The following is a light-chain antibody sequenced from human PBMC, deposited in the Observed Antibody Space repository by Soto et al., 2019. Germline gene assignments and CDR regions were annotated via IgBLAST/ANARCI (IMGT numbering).Light chain of an antibody. CDR3: QQYGSSPWT. Sequence: EIVLTQSPGTLSLSPGERATLSCRASQSVTNNYLAWYQQKTGQTPRLIVYLASSRAPGIPDRFSSSGSGTHFTLTIRRVEPEDFAVYYCQQYGSSPWTFGQGTKVEIK. J-gene: IGKJ1*01. CDR1: QSVTNNY. CDR2: LAS. V-gene: IGKV3-20*01.